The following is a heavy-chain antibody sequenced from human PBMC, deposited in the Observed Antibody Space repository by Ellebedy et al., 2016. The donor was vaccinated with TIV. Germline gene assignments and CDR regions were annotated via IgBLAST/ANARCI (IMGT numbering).Heavy chain of an antibody. CDR2: IKKDGSEK. V-gene: IGHV3-7*03. CDR1: GFTFSSYW. J-gene: IGHJ3*02. D-gene: IGHD6-19*01. CDR3: ARGYSSVWGVAFDI. Sequence: PGGSLRLSCAASGFTFSSYWMSWVRQAPGKGLEWVANIKKDGSEKFYVDSVKGRFTISRDNAKNSLFLQMNSLRAEDTAVYYCARGYSSVWGVAFDIWGQGAMVTVS.